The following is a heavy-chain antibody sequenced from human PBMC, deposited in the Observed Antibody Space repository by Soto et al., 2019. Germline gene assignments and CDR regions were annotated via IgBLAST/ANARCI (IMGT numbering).Heavy chain of an antibody. CDR3: AREVGDSSGYYLAFDI. CDR2: IYYSGST. Sequence: SETLSLTCTVSGGSISSGDYYWSWIRQPPGKGLEWIGYIYYSGSTYYNPSLKSRVTISVDTSKNQFSLKLSSVTAADTAVYYCAREVGDSSGYYLAFDIWGQGTMVT. J-gene: IGHJ3*02. CDR1: GGSISSGDYY. D-gene: IGHD3-22*01. V-gene: IGHV4-30-4*01.